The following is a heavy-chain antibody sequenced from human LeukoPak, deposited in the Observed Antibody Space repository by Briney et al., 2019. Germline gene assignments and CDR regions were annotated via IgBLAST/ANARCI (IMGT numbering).Heavy chain of an antibody. J-gene: IGHJ6*03. V-gene: IGHV4-59*01. Sequence: SETLSLTCTVSGGSIIGYYWSWLRQSPGKGLEWIGYIHHSGSTNYNPSLKSRVTISVDMSKNQFSLKLSSVTAADTAVYYCARCYGSGPFYYYMDVWGKGTTVTVSS. CDR2: IHHSGST. D-gene: IGHD3-10*01. CDR3: ARCYGSGPFYYYMDV. CDR1: GGSIIGYY.